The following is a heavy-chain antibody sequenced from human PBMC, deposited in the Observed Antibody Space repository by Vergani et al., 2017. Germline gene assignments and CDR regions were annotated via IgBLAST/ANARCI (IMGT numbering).Heavy chain of an antibody. CDR2: IYTSGST. Sequence: QLHLQESGPGLVKPSETLSLTCTVSGGSISSGSYYWSWIRQPAGKGLEWIGRIYTSGSTNYNPSIKSRVTISVDTSKNQFSLKLSSVTAADTAVYYCARSREQWPYYFDYWGQGTLVTVSS. V-gene: IGHV4-61*02. D-gene: IGHD6-19*01. CDR1: GGSISSGSYY. CDR3: ARSREQWPYYFDY. J-gene: IGHJ4*02.